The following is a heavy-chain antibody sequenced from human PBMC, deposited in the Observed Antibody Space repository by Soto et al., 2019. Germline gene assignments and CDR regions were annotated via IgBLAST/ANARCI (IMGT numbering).Heavy chain of an antibody. D-gene: IGHD3-22*01. V-gene: IGHV4-34*01. CDR2: INHSGST. Sequence: SETLSLTCAFYGGSFSGYYWSWIRQPPGKGLEWIGEINHSGSTSYNPSLKSRVTISVDTSKNQFSLKLSPVTAADTAVYYCARATPDSSGYYLEGAYGMDVWGQGTTVTVSS. CDR3: ARATPDSSGYYLEGAYGMDV. J-gene: IGHJ6*02. CDR1: GGSFSGYY.